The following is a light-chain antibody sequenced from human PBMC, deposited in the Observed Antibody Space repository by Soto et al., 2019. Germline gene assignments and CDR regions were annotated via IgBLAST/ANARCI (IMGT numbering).Light chain of an antibody. CDR3: GTWDSSLSALNYV. Sequence: QSVLTQPPSVSAAPGQKVTISCSGSSSNIGNNSVSWYHQLPGTAPKLLIFDSNKRPSGIPDRFSGSKSGTSATLGITGLQTGDEADYYCGTWDSSLSALNYVFGTGTKLTVL. CDR2: DSN. J-gene: IGLJ1*01. V-gene: IGLV1-51*01. CDR1: SSNIGNNS.